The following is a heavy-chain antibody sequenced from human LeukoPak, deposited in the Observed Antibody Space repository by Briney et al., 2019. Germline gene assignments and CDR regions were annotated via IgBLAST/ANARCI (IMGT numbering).Heavy chain of an antibody. Sequence: PGGSLRLSCAASGFTFSSYGMHWVRQAPGKGLEWVAVIWYDGSNKYYADSVKGRFTISRDNSKNTLYLQMNSLRAEDTAVYYCARADLRYFDLPESLDYYYYSMDVWGQGTTVTVSS. J-gene: IGHJ6*02. CDR2: IWYDGSNK. CDR1: GFTFSSYG. D-gene: IGHD3-9*01. CDR3: ARADLRYFDLPESLDYYYYSMDV. V-gene: IGHV3-33*01.